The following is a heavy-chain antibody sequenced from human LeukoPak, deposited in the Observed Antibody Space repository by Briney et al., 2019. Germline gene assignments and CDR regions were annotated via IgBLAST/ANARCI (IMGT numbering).Heavy chain of an antibody. J-gene: IGHJ4*02. CDR1: GGSISSYY. Sequence: SETLSLTCTVSGGSISSYYWSWIRQPPGKGLEWIGYIYYSGSTNYNPSLKSRVTISVDTSKNQFSLKLSSVTAADTAVHYCARHGMGSSSRFGDCGQGTLVTVSS. D-gene: IGHD3-10*01. CDR3: ARHGMGSSSRFGD. V-gene: IGHV4-59*08. CDR2: IYYSGST.